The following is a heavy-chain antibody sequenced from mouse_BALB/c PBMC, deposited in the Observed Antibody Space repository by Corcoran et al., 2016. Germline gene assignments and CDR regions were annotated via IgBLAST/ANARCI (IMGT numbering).Heavy chain of an antibody. Sequence: EVQLQQSGAELVKPWASVKLSCTASGFNIKDTYMHWVKQRPEQGLEWIGRIDPANGNTKYDPKFQGKATITADTSSNTAYLQLSSLTSEDTAVYYCARKYGKGIYFDYWGQGTTLTVSS. CDR2: IDPANGNT. J-gene: IGHJ2*01. V-gene: IGHV14-3*02. D-gene: IGHD2-10*02. CDR1: GFNIKDTY. CDR3: ARKYGKGIYFDY.